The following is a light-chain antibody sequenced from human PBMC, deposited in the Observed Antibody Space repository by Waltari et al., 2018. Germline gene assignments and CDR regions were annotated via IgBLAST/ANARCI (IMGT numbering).Light chain of an antibody. V-gene: IGKV3-15*01. Sequence: EIVMTQSPATLSVSPGERATLSCRASQSVSSNLAWYQPKPGQAPRLLIYGASTRATGIPARFSGSGSGTEFTFTISSLQSEDFAVYYCQQYNNWPRGTFGQGTRLEIK. J-gene: IGKJ5*01. CDR2: GAS. CDR3: QQYNNWPRGT. CDR1: QSVSSN.